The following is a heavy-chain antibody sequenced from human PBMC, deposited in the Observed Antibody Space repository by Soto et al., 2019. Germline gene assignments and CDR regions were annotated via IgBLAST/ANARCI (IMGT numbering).Heavy chain of an antibody. V-gene: IGHV3-30-3*01. D-gene: IGHD1-26*01. CDR1: GFTLSSHA. CDR2: LLSDGNNK. J-gene: IGHJ4*02. Sequence: QVQLVESGGGVVQPGRSLRLSCAVSGFTLSSHAMHWVRQAPGKGLEWVAVLLSDGNNKYYADSVKGRFTTSRDNSKNTMYLQMNRLSVEDTAVYYCARDDEGGSDCDLGYWGQGALVTVSS. CDR3: ARDDEGGSDCDLGY.